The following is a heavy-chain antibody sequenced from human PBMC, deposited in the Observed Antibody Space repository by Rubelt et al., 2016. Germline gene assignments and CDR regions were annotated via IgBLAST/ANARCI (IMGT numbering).Heavy chain of an antibody. CDR1: GGSFSGYY. J-gene: IGHJ2*01. CDR2: INHSGST. Sequence: QVQLQQWGAGLLKPSETLSLTCAVYGGSFSGYYWSWIRQPPGKGLEWIGEINHSGSTNYNPSLKSRVTISVDTSKNQFSLKLSSVTAADTAVYYCARLLSYDSSGYYYYWYFDLWGRGTLVTVSS. V-gene: IGHV4-34*01. D-gene: IGHD3-22*01. CDR3: ARLLSYDSSGYYYYWYFDL.